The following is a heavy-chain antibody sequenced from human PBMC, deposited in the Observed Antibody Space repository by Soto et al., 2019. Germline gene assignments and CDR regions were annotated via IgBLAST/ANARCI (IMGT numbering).Heavy chain of an antibody. J-gene: IGHJ6*02. V-gene: IGHV5-51*01. Sequence: LKISCKGSGYSFTSYWIGWVRQMPGKGLEWMGIIYPGDSDTRYSPSFQGQVTISADKSISTAYMELSSLRSEDTAVYYCASQSLDYGDYAVDRYYYYGMDFWGQGTTVTVSS. CDR3: ASQSLDYGDYAVDRYYYYGMDF. D-gene: IGHD4-17*01. CDR1: GYSFTSYW. CDR2: IYPGDSDT.